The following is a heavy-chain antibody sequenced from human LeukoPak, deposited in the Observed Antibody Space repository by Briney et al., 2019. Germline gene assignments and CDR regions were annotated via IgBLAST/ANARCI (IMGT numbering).Heavy chain of an antibody. Sequence: PSQTLSLTCTVSGGSISSGSYYWSWIRQPAGKGLEWIGRIYTSGSTNYNPSLKSRVTISVDTSKNQFSLKLSSVTAADTAVYYCARDLRGYSGYDYLPYYYYYMDVWGKGTTVTVSS. J-gene: IGHJ6*03. CDR1: GGSISSGSYY. CDR3: ARDLRGYSGYDYLPYYYYYMDV. V-gene: IGHV4-61*02. CDR2: IYTSGST. D-gene: IGHD5-12*01.